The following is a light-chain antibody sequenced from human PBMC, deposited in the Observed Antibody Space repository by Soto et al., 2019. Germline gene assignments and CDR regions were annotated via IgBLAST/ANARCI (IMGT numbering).Light chain of an antibody. CDR3: HQYYYWFGT. J-gene: IGKJ1*01. Sequence: EVVMTQSPATLSVSPGERVALSCRASESVSSNLAWYQRKVGQAPRLLIYGASTRATGIPDRFSGSGSGTEFTLTISSLQSDDSAVYYCHQYYYWFGTFGQGTKVEIK. CDR1: ESVSSN. V-gene: IGKV3-15*01. CDR2: GAS.